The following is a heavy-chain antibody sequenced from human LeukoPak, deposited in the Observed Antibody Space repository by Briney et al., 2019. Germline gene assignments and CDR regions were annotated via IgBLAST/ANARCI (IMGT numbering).Heavy chain of an antibody. Sequence: SETLSLTCTVSGGSISGYYWSWIRQPPGKGLEWIGEINHSGSTNYNPSLKSRVTISVDTSKNQFSLKLSSVTAADTAVYYCARGGLAYCGGDCYSDFDYWGQGTLVTVSS. CDR3: ARGGLAYCGGDCYSDFDY. J-gene: IGHJ4*02. CDR2: INHSGST. CDR1: GGSISGYY. V-gene: IGHV4-34*01. D-gene: IGHD2-21*02.